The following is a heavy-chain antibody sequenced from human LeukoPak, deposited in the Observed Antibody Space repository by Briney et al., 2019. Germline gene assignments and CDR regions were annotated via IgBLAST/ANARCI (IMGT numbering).Heavy chain of an antibody. D-gene: IGHD6-13*01. CDR1: GYTFTSYY. V-gene: IGHV1-46*03. Sequence: ASVEVSCKASGYTFTSYYMHWMRQAPGQGLERMGIINPSAGSTSYAQKFQGRVTMTRDTSTSTVYMELSSLRSEDTAVYYCARIDPAAYFDYWGQGTLVTVSS. J-gene: IGHJ4*02. CDR3: ARIDPAAYFDY. CDR2: INPSAGST.